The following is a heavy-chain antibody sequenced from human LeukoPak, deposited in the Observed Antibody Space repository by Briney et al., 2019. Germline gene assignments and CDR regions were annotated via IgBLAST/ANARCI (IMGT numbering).Heavy chain of an antibody. CDR1: GYSISSGYY. V-gene: IGHV4-38-2*02. D-gene: IGHD2-2*01. CDR2: IYHSGST. CDR3: ARILVAPAAALDY. Sequence: PSETLSLTCTVSGYSISSGYYWGWIRQPPGKGLEWIGSIYHSGSTYYNPSLKRRVTISVDTSKNQFSLKLSSVTAADTAVYYCARILVAPAAALDYWGQGTLVTVSS. J-gene: IGHJ4*02.